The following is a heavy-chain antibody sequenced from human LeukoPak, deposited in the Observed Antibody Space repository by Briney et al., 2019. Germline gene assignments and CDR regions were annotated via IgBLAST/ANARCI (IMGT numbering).Heavy chain of an antibody. CDR3: VRDRGTYRPIDY. CDR2: ISYTGTYI. Sequence: PGGSLRLSCAASAFSLNAYNMNWVRQAPGKGLEWVSSISYTGTYIYYADSVEGRFTISRDNAQNSLYLQMNSLRAEDTAIYYCVRDRGTYRPIDYWGQGTLVTVSS. D-gene: IGHD1-26*01. V-gene: IGHV3-21*04. J-gene: IGHJ4*02. CDR1: AFSLNAYN.